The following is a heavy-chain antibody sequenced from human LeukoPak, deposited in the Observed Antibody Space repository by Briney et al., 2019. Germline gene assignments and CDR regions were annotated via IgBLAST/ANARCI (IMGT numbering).Heavy chain of an antibody. CDR1: GFTFSSYS. Sequence: GGSLRLSCAASGFTFSSYSMNWVRQAPGKGLEWVSYISSSSSTIYYADSVKGRFTISRDNAKNSLYLQMNSLRAEDTAVYYCARDELRYLTHYYYYGMDVWGHGTTVTVSS. D-gene: IGHD4-17*01. CDR3: ARDELRYLTHYYYYGMDV. CDR2: ISSSSSTI. V-gene: IGHV3-48*01. J-gene: IGHJ6*02.